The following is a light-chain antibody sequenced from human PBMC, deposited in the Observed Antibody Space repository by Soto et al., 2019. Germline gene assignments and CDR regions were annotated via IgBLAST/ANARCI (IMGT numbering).Light chain of an antibody. CDR3: AAWDDSLNGRGV. V-gene: IGLV1-44*01. Sequence: QSVLTQPPSASGTPGQRVTISCSGSSSNIGSNTVTWYQQLPGTAPKLLIYSNNQRPSGVPDRFSGSKSGTSASLAISGLQSKDEADYYCAAWDDSLNGRGVFGTGTKVTVL. CDR2: SNN. J-gene: IGLJ1*01. CDR1: SSNIGSNT.